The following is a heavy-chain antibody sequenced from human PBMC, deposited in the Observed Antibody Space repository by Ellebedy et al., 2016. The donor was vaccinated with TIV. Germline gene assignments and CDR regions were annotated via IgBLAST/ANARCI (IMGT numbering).Heavy chain of an antibody. V-gene: IGHV3-23*01. D-gene: IGHD3-16*01. CDR2: ISSSGGST. J-gene: IGHJ4*02. CDR1: GFTFSSYA. CDR3: ATGLGGTDS. Sequence: GESLKISCAASGFTFSSYAMSWVRQAPGKGLEWVSLISSSGGSTYYADSVKGRFTISRDNSKNTLYLQMSSLGAKDTAVYSGATGLGGTDSWGQGTLVTVSS.